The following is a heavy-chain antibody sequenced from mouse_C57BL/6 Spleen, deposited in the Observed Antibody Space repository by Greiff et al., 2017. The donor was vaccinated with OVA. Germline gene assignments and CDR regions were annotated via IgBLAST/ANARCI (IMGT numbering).Heavy chain of an antibody. Sequence: DVMLVESGGDLVKPGGSLKLSCAASGFTFSSYGMSWVRQTPDKRLEWVATISSGGSYTYYPDSVKGRFTISRDNAKNTLYLQMSSLKSEDTAMYYCARKLANWDYFDYWGQGTTLTVSS. CDR2: ISSGGSYT. CDR1: GFTFSSYG. CDR3: ARKLANWDYFDY. J-gene: IGHJ2*01. V-gene: IGHV5-6*02. D-gene: IGHD4-1*01.